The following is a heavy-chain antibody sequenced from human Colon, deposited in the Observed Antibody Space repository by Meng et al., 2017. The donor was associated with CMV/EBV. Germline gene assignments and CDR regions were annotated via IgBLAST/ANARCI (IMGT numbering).Heavy chain of an antibody. CDR2: ISSSGSYI. J-gene: IGHJ4*02. Sequence: GESLKISCAASGFAFSYSEMNWVRQAPGKGLEWVSSISSSGSYIYYADSVKGRFTISRDNAKNSLYLQVNSLRAEDTAVYYCARDQSSKDLIVVPAVDYWGQGTLVTVSS. CDR3: ARDQSSKDLIVVPAVDY. CDR1: GFAFSYSE. D-gene: IGHD2-2*01. V-gene: IGHV3-21*01.